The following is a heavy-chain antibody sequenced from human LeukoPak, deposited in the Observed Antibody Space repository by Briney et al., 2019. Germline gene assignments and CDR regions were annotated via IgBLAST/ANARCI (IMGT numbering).Heavy chain of an antibody. D-gene: IGHD3-22*01. J-gene: IGHJ1*01. CDR3: ATYSSLNRREFQY. CDR2: IKQDETEK. V-gene: IGHV3-7*01. Sequence: GGSLRLSCAASGFTFRSFWMSWVRQAPEKGLEWVANIKQDETEKYYVDSVKGRFTISRDNAKNSLYLQMNSLRAEDAAVYYCATYSSLNRREFQYWGQGTLLTVSS. CDR1: GFTFRSFW.